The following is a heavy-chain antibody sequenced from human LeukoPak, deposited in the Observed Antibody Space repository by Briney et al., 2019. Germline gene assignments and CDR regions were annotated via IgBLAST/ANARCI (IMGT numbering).Heavy chain of an antibody. Sequence: SVKVSCRASGGTFSSHTISWVRQAPEQGLEWMGRIIPLFGIVNYAQKFQDRVTITADKSTSTAYMEVSSLRSEDTAVYYCARIPSGDVDTAMVMYYHYGMDVWGQGTTVTVSS. CDR3: ARIPSGDVDTAMVMYYHYGMDV. D-gene: IGHD5-18*01. CDR2: IIPLFGIV. V-gene: IGHV1-69*02. CDR1: GGTFSSHT. J-gene: IGHJ6*02.